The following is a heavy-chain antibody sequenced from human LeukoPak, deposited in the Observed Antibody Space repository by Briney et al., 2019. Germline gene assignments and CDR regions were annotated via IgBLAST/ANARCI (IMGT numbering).Heavy chain of an antibody. J-gene: IGHJ5*02. CDR1: GYTFTSYD. CDR2: MNPNSGDT. D-gene: IGHD6-19*01. Sequence: ASVKVSCKASGYTFTSYDINWVRQATGQGLEWMGWMNPNSGDTAYARKFQGRVTMTRDTSISTAYMELSSLRSEDTAVYYCATATSGWYSSWFDPWAQGPLVTVSS. V-gene: IGHV1-8*01. CDR3: ATATSGWYSSWFDP.